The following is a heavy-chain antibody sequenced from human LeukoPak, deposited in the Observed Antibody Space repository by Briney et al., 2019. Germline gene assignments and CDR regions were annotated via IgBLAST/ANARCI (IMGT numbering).Heavy chain of an antibody. D-gene: IGHD6-19*01. J-gene: IGHJ6*02. CDR3: ARSIAVAGIVSDYYYYGMDV. Sequence: SETLSLTCMVSGGSISSYYWSWIRQPPGKGLEWIGYIYYSGSTNYNPSLKSRVTISIHTSKKQFSLKLSSVTAADTAVYYCARSIAVAGIVSDYYYYGMDVWGQGTTVTVSS. CDR2: IYYSGST. V-gene: IGHV4-59*08. CDR1: GGSISSYY.